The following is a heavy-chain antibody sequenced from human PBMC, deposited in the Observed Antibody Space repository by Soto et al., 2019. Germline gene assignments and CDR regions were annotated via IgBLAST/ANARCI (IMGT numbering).Heavy chain of an antibody. J-gene: IGHJ6*01. V-gene: IGHV4-59*01. CDR2: IYYSGST. CDR1: GGSISSYY. CDR3: AVLPPPRYYYYGMDV. Sequence: PSETLSLTCTVSGGSISSYYWSWIRQPPGKGLEWIGYIYYSGSTNYNPSLKSRVTISVDTSKNQFSLKLSSVTAADTAVYYCAVLPPPRYYYYGMDVWGQGTTVSVSS. D-gene: IGHD2-15*01.